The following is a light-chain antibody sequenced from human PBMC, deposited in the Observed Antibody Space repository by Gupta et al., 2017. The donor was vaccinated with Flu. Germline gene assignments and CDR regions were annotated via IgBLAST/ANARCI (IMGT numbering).Light chain of an antibody. J-gene: IGLJ2*01. Sequence: QSALTQPAPGSGSPGQPITLSCTETSGDVGAYNYVSWYQQRPGKAPKLMIYAVSNRPSGVTDRFSGSKSGNTASLTISGLQAEDEADYYCSSYTSGSTIIVVFGGGTKLTVL. CDR3: SSYTSGSTIIVV. V-gene: IGLV2-14*03. CDR2: AVS. CDR1: SGDVGAYNY.